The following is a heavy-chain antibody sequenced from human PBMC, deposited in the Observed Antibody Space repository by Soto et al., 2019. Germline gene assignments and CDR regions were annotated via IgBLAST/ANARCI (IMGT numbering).Heavy chain of an antibody. CDR3: ARIIGYCRNNDCSWTFDI. CDR2: FYPGDSTS. V-gene: IGHV5-51*01. D-gene: IGHD2-2*03. CDR1: GDSCISYW. Sequence: GESLKISCKTAGDSCISYWVACVRKKPGKGLEWMGTFYPGDSTSTYSPSFQGQVTISVDKSISTAYLHLSSLKASDTAMYYCARIIGYCRNNDCSWTFDIWGQGTTVTVSS. J-gene: IGHJ3*02.